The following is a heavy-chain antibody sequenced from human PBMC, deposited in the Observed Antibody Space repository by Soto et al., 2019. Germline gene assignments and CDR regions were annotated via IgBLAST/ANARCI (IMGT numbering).Heavy chain of an antibody. CDR2: ISYDGRKK. J-gene: IGHJ6*02. V-gene: IGHV3-30*03. CDR1: GFTFSTYY. CDR3: ARSSYDDILNGWSMDV. Sequence: ESGGGVVQPGGSLRLSCAASGFTFSTYYMHWVRQAPGKGLEWVAVISYDGRKKYYADSVKGRFTISRDNFRNTLYLEMNSLRVDDTAVISCARSSYDDILNGWSMDVWGQGTTVTVS. D-gene: IGHD3-9*01.